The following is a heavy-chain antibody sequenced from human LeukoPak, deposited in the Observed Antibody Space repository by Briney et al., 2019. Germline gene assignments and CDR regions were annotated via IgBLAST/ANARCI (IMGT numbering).Heavy chain of an antibody. Sequence: GGPLRLSCAASGFTFSSYWMHWVRQAPGKGLVWVSRISSDGSSTSYADSVKGRFTISRDNAKNTLYLQMNSLRAEDTAVYYCARDFPNYDILTGRGGYGMDVWGQGTTVTVSS. CDR3: ARDFPNYDILTGRGGYGMDV. J-gene: IGHJ6*02. CDR1: GFTFSSYW. CDR2: ISSDGSST. V-gene: IGHV3-74*01. D-gene: IGHD3-9*01.